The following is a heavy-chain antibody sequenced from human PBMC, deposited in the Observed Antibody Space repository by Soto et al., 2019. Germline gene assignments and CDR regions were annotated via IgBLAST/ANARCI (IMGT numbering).Heavy chain of an antibody. J-gene: IGHJ4*02. CDR3: ARAVGYCTNGVCYTGGLFDY. CDR1: GGSISSYY. D-gene: IGHD2-8*01. V-gene: IGHV4-4*07. Sequence: QVQLQESGPGLVKPSETLSLTCTVSGGSISSYYWSWIRQPAGKGLEWIGRIYTSGSTNYNPSLKSRVTMSVDTSKSQFSLKLSSVTAADTAVYYCARAVGYCTNGVCYTGGLFDYWGQGTLVTVSS. CDR2: IYTSGST.